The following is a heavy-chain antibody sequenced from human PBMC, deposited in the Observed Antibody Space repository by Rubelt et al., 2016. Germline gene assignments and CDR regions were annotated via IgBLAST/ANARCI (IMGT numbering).Heavy chain of an antibody. CDR3: ARPLPCYYYGMDV. CDR1: GGTFSSYA. V-gene: IGHV1-69*04. CDR2: IIPILGIA. Sequence: QVQLVQSGAEVKKPGSSVKVSCKASGGTFSSYAISGVRQAPGQGLECMGRIIPILGIANYAQKFQGRGTNTADKSPSTAYMELSSLRSEDTAVYYCARPLPCYYYGMDVWGQGTTVTVSS. J-gene: IGHJ6*02.